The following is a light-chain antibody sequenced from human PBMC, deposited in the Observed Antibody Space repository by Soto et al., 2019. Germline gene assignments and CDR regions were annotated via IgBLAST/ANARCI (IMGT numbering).Light chain of an antibody. CDR2: GAS. CDR3: QQRSNWPPIT. V-gene: IGKV3-15*01. CDR1: QSVSSN. J-gene: IGKJ5*01. Sequence: VMTQSAATLSVSAGQSATLSSGASQSVSSNLAWYQQKPRQAPRLLVYGASTRATGIPARFSGSGSGTDFTLTISSLEPQDFAVYYCQQRSNWPPITFGQGTRLEIK.